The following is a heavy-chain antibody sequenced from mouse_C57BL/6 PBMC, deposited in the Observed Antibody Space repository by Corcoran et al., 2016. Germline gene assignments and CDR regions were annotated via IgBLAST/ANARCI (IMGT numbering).Heavy chain of an antibody. J-gene: IGHJ2*01. V-gene: IGHV1-26*01. CDR3: ARSYYGSSYD. D-gene: IGHD1-1*01. Sequence: EVQLQQSGPVLVKPGASVKMSCKASGYTFTDYYMNWVKQSHGKSLEWIGDINPNNGGTSYNQKFKGKATLTVDKSSSTAYMELRSLTSEDSAVYYCARSYYGSSYDWGQGTTLTVSS. CDR1: GYTFTDYY. CDR2: INPNNGGT.